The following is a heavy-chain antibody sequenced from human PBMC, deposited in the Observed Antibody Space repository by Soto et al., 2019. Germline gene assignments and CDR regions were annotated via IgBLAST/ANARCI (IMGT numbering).Heavy chain of an antibody. Sequence: PSETLSLTCTVSGGSISGYYWSWIRQSPEKGLEYIGYISYSGSTNYNPSLKSRVTTSLDTSKNQFSLKLSSVTAADTAIYYCASLNFDILTGYYALDLRGQGTMVTVSS. D-gene: IGHD3-9*01. CDR2: ISYSGST. V-gene: IGHV4-59*08. J-gene: IGHJ3*01. CDR1: GGSISGYY. CDR3: ASLNFDILTGYYALDL.